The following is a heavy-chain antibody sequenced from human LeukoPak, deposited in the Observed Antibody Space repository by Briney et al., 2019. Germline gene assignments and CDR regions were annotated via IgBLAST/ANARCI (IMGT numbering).Heavy chain of an antibody. CDR3: ARYCGAASCYSGFDY. CDR2: ISGDGGT. J-gene: IGHJ4*02. Sequence: GGSLRLSCAASGFTFGSYVMSWVREAPGKGPEWVSAISGDGGTYFADSVKGRFTISRDNSKNTLYLQMNSLGGEDTALYYCARYCGAASCYSGFDYWGQGTLVTVAS. V-gene: IGHV3-23*01. CDR1: GFTFGSYV. D-gene: IGHD2-15*01.